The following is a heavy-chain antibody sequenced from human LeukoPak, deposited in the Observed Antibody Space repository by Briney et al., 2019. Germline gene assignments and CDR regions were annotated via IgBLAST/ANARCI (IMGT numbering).Heavy chain of an antibody. CDR1: GFTFSSYA. V-gene: IGHV3-23*01. Sequence: GGSLRLSCAASGFTFSSYAMSWVRQAPGKGLEWVSAISGSGGSTYYADSVKGRFTISRDNSKNTLYLQMNSLRAEDTAVYYCAKDHRFLEWPNTWPAFDIWGQGTMVTVSS. J-gene: IGHJ3*02. D-gene: IGHD3-3*01. CDR2: ISGSGGST. CDR3: AKDHRFLEWPNTWPAFDI.